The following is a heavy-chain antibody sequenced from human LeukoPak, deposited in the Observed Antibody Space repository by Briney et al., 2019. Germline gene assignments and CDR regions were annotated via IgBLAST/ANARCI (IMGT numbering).Heavy chain of an antibody. CDR3: ARAPDTVDV. CDR2: IYYSGST. Sequence: PSETLSLTCTVSGGSISSYYWSWIRQPPGKGLEWIGYIYYSGSTYYNPSLKSRVTISVDTSKNQFSLKLSSVTAADTAVYYCARAPDTVDVWGQGTTVTVSS. D-gene: IGHD5-18*01. V-gene: IGHV4-59*08. CDR1: GGSISSYY. J-gene: IGHJ6*02.